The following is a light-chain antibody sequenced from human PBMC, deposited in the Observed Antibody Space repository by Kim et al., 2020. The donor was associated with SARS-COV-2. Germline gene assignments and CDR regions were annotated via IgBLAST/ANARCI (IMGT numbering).Light chain of an antibody. Sequence: EIVLTQSPGTLSLSPGERATLSCRASQSVSSSLAWVQQKPGQPPRLLIYGASTRATGIPDKFSGSGSGTDFTLTISRLEPEDFAVYYCQQYGTSPRTFGQGTKLEIK. CDR3: QQYGTSPRT. CDR2: GAS. V-gene: IGKV3-20*01. CDR1: QSVSSS. J-gene: IGKJ2*01.